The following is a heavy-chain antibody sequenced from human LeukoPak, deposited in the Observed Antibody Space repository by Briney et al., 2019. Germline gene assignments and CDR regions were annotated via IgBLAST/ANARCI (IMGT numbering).Heavy chain of an antibody. D-gene: IGHD6-13*01. Sequence: GGSLRLSCAASGFTFSSYWMHWVRQAPVKGLVWVSRINSDGSSTRYADSVKGRFTISRDNAKNTLYLQMNSLRVEDTGVYYCAILTGIAAAAWGQGTLVTVSP. CDR1: GFTFSSYW. J-gene: IGHJ5*02. CDR2: INSDGSST. CDR3: AILTGIAAAA. V-gene: IGHV3-74*01.